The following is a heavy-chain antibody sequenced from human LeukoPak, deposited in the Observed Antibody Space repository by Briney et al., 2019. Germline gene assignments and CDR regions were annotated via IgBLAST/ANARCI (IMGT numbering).Heavy chain of an antibody. CDR3: ARDDGYYDFWSGSRWFDP. CDR2: IIPILGIA. J-gene: IGHJ5*02. CDR1: GGTFSSYT. D-gene: IGHD3-3*01. Sequence: SVKVSCKASGGTFSSYTISWVRQAPGQGLEWMGRIIPILGIANYAQKYQGRVTITADKSTSTAYLELSSLRSEDTAVYYCARDDGYYDFWSGSRWFDPWGQGTLVTVSS. V-gene: IGHV1-69*04.